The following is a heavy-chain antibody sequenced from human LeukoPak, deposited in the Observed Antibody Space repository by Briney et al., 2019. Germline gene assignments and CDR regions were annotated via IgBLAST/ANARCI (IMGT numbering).Heavy chain of an antibody. CDR2: TNHSGST. Sequence: SETLSLTCAVYGGSFSGYYWSWIRQPPGKGLEWIGETNHSGSTNYNPSLKSRVTISVDTSKNQFSLKLSSVTAADTAVYYCARHLSSGYLNWFDPWGQGTLVTVSS. CDR3: ARHLSSGYLNWFDP. J-gene: IGHJ5*02. D-gene: IGHD3-22*01. V-gene: IGHV4-34*01. CDR1: GGSFSGYY.